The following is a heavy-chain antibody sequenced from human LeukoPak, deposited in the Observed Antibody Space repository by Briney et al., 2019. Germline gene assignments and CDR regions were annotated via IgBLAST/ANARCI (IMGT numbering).Heavy chain of an antibody. V-gene: IGHV3-7*01. Sequence: SGGSLRLSCAASGFTFSSYAMSWVRQAPGKGLEWVANIKQDGSEKYYVDSVKGRFTISRDNAKNSLYLQMNSLRAEDTAVYYCARDEYSYGFLYYYMDVWGKGTTVTVSS. CDR1: GFTFSSYA. CDR2: IKQDGSEK. CDR3: ARDEYSYGFLYYYMDV. J-gene: IGHJ6*03. D-gene: IGHD5-18*01.